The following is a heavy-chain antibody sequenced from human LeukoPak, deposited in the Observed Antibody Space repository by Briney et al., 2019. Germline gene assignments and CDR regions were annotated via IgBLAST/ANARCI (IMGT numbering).Heavy chain of an antibody. CDR3: ASAASGGVWYLDL. Sequence: SETLSLTRTVSGGSISTNSNFFWSWIRQPPGKGLEWIGYVYYSGSTSYNPALKSRVTISLDTSKNQFSLKLSSVTAADTAVYYCASAASGGVWYLDLWGRGTLVTVSS. CDR2: VYYSGST. V-gene: IGHV4-61*05. CDR1: GGSISTNSNFF. D-gene: IGHD3-16*01. J-gene: IGHJ2*01.